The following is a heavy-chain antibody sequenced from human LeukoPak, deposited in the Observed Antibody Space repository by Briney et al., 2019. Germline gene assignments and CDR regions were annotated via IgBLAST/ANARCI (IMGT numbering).Heavy chain of an antibody. J-gene: IGHJ6*03. CDR2: IYYSGST. CDR3: ARGPGGRSGYYPLEDYYYYYYMDV. V-gene: IGHV4-59*01. D-gene: IGHD3-22*01. CDR1: GGSISSYY. Sequence: SETLSLTCTVSGGSISSYYWSWIRQPPGKGLEWIGYIYYSGSTNYNPSLKSRVTISVDTSKNQFSLKLSSVTADDTAVYYCARGPGGRSGYYPLEDYYYYYYMDVWGKGTTVTVSS.